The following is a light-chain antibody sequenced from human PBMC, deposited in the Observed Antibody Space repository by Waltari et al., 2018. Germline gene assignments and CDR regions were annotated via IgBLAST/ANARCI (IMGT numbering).Light chain of an antibody. CDR3: SSYTSSSPVL. CDR2: DVT. V-gene: IGLV2-14*03. Sequence: QSALTQPASVSGSPGQSITLSCTGTRRDVELSEHVSWYQHHPGKAPNLMLYDVTIRPSGVSSRFSGSKSGNTASLTILGLQAEDEADYYCSSYTSSSPVLFGGGTKLTVL. J-gene: IGLJ3*02. CDR1: RRDVELSEH.